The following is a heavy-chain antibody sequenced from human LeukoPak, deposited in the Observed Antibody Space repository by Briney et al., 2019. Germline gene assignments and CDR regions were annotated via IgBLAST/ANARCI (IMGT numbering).Heavy chain of an antibody. J-gene: IGHJ4*02. CDR1: GGTFSSYA. D-gene: IGHD1-1*01. Sequence: ASVKVSCKASGGTFSSYAISWVRQAPGQGLEWMGGIIPIFGTANYAQKFQGRVTMTRDTSTSTVYMELSSLRSEDTAVYYCARGKRNWTPLDYWGQGTLVTVSS. CDR2: IIPIFGTA. CDR3: ARGKRNWTPLDY. V-gene: IGHV1-69*05.